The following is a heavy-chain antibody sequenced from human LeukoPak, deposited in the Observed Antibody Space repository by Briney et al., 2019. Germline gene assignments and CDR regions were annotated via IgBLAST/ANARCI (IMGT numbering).Heavy chain of an antibody. CDR2: IYSGGST. V-gene: IGHV3-53*01. CDR1: GFTVSSNY. Sequence: GGSLRLSCAASGFTVSSNYMSWVRQAPGKGLEWVSVIYSGGSTYYADSVKGRFTISRDNSKNTLYLQMNRLRAEDTAVYYCARGQYYYDSSGYFDYWGQGTLVTVSS. D-gene: IGHD3-22*01. CDR3: ARGQYYYDSSGYFDY. J-gene: IGHJ4*02.